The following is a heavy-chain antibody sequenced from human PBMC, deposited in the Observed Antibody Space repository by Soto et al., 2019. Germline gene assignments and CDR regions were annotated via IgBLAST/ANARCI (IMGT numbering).Heavy chain of an antibody. CDR3: ARDSYYYDSSGYYTFDH. CDR2: ISYDGSNN. CDR1: GLTFSSYG. Sequence: GGSLRLSCADSGLTFSSYGMHWVRQAPGKGLEWVAHISYDGSNNNYVDSVKGRFTISRDNSKNTLYLQMNSLRAEDTAVYYCARDSYYYDSSGYYTFDHWGQGTLVTVSS. J-gene: IGHJ4*02. D-gene: IGHD3-22*01. V-gene: IGHV3-30*03.